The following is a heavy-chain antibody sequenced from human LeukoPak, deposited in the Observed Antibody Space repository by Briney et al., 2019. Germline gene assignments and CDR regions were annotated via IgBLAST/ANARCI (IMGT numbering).Heavy chain of an antibody. D-gene: IGHD5-12*01. Sequence: GGSLRLSCAASGFTFSSYAMSWVRQAPGKGLEWVSAISGSAGITYYADSVKGRFTISRDNSKNTLYLQMNSLRADDTAVYYCAKDPRVAAIEIFDYWGQGTLVTVSS. J-gene: IGHJ4*02. V-gene: IGHV3-23*01. CDR3: AKDPRVAAIEIFDY. CDR1: GFTFSSYA. CDR2: ISGSAGIT.